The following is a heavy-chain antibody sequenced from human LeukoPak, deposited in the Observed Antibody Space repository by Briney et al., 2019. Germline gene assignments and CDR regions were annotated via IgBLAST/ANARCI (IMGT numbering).Heavy chain of an antibody. CDR1: GFTFSSYA. V-gene: IGHV3-30*04. J-gene: IGHJ3*02. D-gene: IGHD6-13*01. CDR3: ARVQRQPLVLDAFDI. CDR2: MSYDGIHK. Sequence: PGRSLRLSCAASGFTFSSYAIHWVRQAPGKGLEWVAVMSYDGIHKYYADSVRGRFTISRDNSKNTLYLQMNSLRAEDTAVYYCARVQRQPLVLDAFDIWGQGTMVTVSS.